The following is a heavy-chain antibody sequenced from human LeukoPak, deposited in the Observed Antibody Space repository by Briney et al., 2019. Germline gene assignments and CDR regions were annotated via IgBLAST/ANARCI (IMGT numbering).Heavy chain of an antibody. J-gene: IGHJ6*03. CDR2: ISSSGSTI. Sequence: VGSLRLSCAASGFTSCGFYMSSIREAPGKGGERVSYISSSGSTIYYADSVKGRFTISRDNAKNSLYLQMNSLRAEDTAVYYCASGWSGYYNYYYYMDVWGKGTTVTVSS. CDR3: ASGWSGYYNYYYYMDV. V-gene: IGHV3-11*04. CDR1: GFTSCGFY. D-gene: IGHD3-3*01.